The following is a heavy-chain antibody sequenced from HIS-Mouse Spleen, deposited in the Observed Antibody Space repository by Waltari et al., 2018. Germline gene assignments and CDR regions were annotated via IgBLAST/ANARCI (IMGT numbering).Heavy chain of an antibody. Sequence: QVQLQESGPGLVKPSQTLSLPCTVPGGSISSGGYYWSWIRQHPGKGLEWIGYIYYSGSTYYNPSLKSRVTISVDTSKNQFSLKLSSVTAADTAVYYCARGEGRELKVDYWGQGTLVTVSS. CDR1: GGSISSGGYY. J-gene: IGHJ4*02. CDR2: IYYSGST. CDR3: ARGEGRELKVDY. D-gene: IGHD1-7*01. V-gene: IGHV4-31*03.